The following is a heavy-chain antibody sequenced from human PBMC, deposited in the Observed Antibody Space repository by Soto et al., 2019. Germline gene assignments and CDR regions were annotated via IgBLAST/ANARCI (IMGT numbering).Heavy chain of an antibody. CDR1: GFTFSSYW. Sequence: EVQLVESGGGLVQPGGSLRLSCAASGFTFSSYWMHWVRQAPGKGLVWVSRINTDGSSTSYADSVKGRCTISRANAKNTPYLQMNSLRAEDTAVDYGARGQRGDCRGGSCYGMDLWGQGTTVTVSS. V-gene: IGHV3-74*01. J-gene: IGHJ6*02. CDR2: INTDGSST. D-gene: IGHD2-15*01. CDR3: ARGQRGDCRGGSCYGMDL.